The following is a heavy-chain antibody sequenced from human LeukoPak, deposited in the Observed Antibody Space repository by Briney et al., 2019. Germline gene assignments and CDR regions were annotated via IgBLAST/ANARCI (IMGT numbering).Heavy chain of an antibody. CDR2: IKQDGSEK. Sequence: GGTLRLSCAASGFTFSSYWMSWVRQAPGKGLEWVANIKQDGSEKYYVDSVKGRFTISRDNAKNSLYLQMNSLRADDTAVYYCARVGDSGWIPRTWYFDLWGRGTLVTVSS. CDR3: ARVGDSGWIPRTWYFDL. J-gene: IGHJ2*01. V-gene: IGHV3-7*01. CDR1: GFTFSSYW. D-gene: IGHD5-12*01.